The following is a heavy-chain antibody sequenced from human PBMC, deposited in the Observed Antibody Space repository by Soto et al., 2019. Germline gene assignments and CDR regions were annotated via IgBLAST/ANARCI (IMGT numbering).Heavy chain of an antibody. J-gene: IGHJ4*02. Sequence: EVQLVESGGNLVQPGRSLRLSCAASGFTFGDYAMHGVRQAPGKGLEWISSINENSGSLDYADSVKGRFTISRDNAKNSLYLQMNSLRIEDTALYYCAIDARGSLDFWGQGTLVTVSS. CDR1: GFTFGDYA. CDR3: AIDARGSLDF. CDR2: INENSGSL. V-gene: IGHV3-9*01. D-gene: IGHD1-26*01.